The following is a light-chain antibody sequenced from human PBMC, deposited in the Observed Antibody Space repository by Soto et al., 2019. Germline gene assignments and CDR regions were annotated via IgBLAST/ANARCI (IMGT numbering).Light chain of an antibody. J-gene: IGKJ4*01. Sequence: EIVLTQSPATLSLSPGERATLSCRASQSVSSYVAWYQQKPGQAPRLLIYDASNRATGIPARFSGSGSGTDFNLTISSLEPEDFAVYYCQQRSNWPPLTFGGGTKVEIK. CDR2: DAS. CDR1: QSVSSY. V-gene: IGKV3-11*01. CDR3: QQRSNWPPLT.